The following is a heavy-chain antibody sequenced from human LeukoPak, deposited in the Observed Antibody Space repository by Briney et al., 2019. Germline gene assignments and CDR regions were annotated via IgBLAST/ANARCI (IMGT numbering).Heavy chain of an antibody. D-gene: IGHD3-10*01. V-gene: IGHV1-2*02. J-gene: IGHJ4*02. CDR1: GYSFTDYY. CDR2: INPNSGGT. Sequence: ASVKVSCKASGYSFTDYYMHWVRQAPGQGLEWMGWINPNSGGTNYAQKFQGRVTMTRDTSISTAYMELSRLRSDDTAVYYCARDRGDYYGSGSYYNVDNYWGQGTLVTVSS. CDR3: ARDRGDYYGSGSYYNVDNY.